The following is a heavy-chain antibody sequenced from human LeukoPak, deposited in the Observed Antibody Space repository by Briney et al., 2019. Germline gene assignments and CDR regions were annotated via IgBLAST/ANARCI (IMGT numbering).Heavy chain of an antibody. CDR3: AWPSQSSGYSFQY. D-gene: IGHD3-22*01. CDR2: LYRGGGT. CDR1: GFTVSDNY. Sequence: GGSMTLSCAASGFTVSDNYNSWVRRAPGKRLELVSILYRGGGTYDADSVKGRFTISRDKNTLSLQMNSLRVEDTAVYYSAWPSQSSGYSFQYWGQGILVTVSS. J-gene: IGHJ4*02. V-gene: IGHV3-53*01.